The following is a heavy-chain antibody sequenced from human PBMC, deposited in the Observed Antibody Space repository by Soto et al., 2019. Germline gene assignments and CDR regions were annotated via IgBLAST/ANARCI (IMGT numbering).Heavy chain of an antibody. D-gene: IGHD3-22*01. CDR3: VHSEYYYDSSGSLLAWFDP. V-gene: IGHV2-5*02. J-gene: IGHJ5*02. CDR1: GFSLSTSGVG. Sequence: SGPTLVNPTQTLTLTCTFSGFSLSTSGVGVGWIRQPPGKALEWLALIFWDDDKRYSPSLKSRLTITKDTSKNQVVLTMTNMDPVDTATYYCVHSEYYYDSSGSLLAWFDPRGQGTLVTVSS. CDR2: IFWDDDK.